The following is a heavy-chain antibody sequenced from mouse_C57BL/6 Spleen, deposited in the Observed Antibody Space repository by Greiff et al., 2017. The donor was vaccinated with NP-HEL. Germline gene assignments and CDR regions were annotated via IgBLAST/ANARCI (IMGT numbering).Heavy chain of an antibody. J-gene: IGHJ3*01. V-gene: IGHV1-80*01. Sequence: VQLQESGAELVKPGASVKISCKASGYAFSSYWMNWVKQRPGKGLEWIGQIYPGDGDTNYNGKFKGKATLTADKSSSTAYMQLSSLTSEDSAVYFCAYPSGGSSYWFAYWGQGTLVTVSA. CDR1: GYAFSSYW. CDR2: IYPGDGDT. CDR3: AYPSGGSSYWFAY. D-gene: IGHD1-1*01.